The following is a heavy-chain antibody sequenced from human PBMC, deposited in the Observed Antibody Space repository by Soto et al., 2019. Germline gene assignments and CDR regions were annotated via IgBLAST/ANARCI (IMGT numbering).Heavy chain of an antibody. V-gene: IGHV3-74*01. CDR2: IYSDGSIR. CDR1: GFTVSSNY. CDR3: ASVVATIGSDGFDI. J-gene: IGHJ3*02. D-gene: IGHD5-12*01. Sequence: PGGSLRLSCAASGFTVSSNYMSWVRQAPGKGLEWVSVIYSDGSIRTYADSVQGRFTISRDNAKNTLSLQMNSLRAEDTAMYYCASVVATIGSDGFDIWGQGTMVTVSS.